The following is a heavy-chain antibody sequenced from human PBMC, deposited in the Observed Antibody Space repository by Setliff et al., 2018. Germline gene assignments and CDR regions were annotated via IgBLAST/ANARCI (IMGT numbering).Heavy chain of an antibody. V-gene: IGHV4-39*01. CDR1: GGSMIGGHYY. J-gene: IGHJ6*03. CDR2: INYSGRN. CDR3: ARQKYWSGYYGEDYYYYMDV. D-gene: IGHD3-3*01. Sequence: SETLSLTCTVSGGSMIGGHYYWGWIRQPPGKGLEWIGSINYSGRNYYNPSLKSRVTIFADTSKNQFSLLLNSVTAADTALYYCARQKYWSGYYGEDYYYYMDVWGKGTTVTVSS.